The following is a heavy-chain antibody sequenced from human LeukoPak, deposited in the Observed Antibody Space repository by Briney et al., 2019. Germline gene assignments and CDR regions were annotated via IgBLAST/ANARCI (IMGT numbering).Heavy chain of an antibody. V-gene: IGHV3-7*01. CDR2: IKQDANEK. J-gene: IGHJ3*02. CDR3: ARIHSSGADAFDI. CDR1: GFTFPRHW. Sequence: GGSLRLSCAASGFTFPRHWMSWVRQAPGKGLEWVANIKQDANEKNYVDSVKGRFTISRDNAKNSLYLQMNSLRAEDTAVYYCARIHSSGADAFDIWGQGTMVTVSS. D-gene: IGHD3-22*01.